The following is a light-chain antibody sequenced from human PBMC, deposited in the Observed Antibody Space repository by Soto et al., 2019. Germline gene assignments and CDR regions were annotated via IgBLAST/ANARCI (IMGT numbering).Light chain of an antibody. Sequence: QTPLTLPAYVSGSPGQSITISCTGSISDIGAYNYVSWFQQYPGKAPKLIISEVSNRPSGVSNRFSGSKSGTAASLTISGLQTEDEADYFCLSFTTDWTHVFGTGTKVTVL. J-gene: IGLJ1*01. CDR1: ISDIGAYNY. V-gene: IGLV2-14*01. CDR2: EVS. CDR3: LSFTTDWTHV.